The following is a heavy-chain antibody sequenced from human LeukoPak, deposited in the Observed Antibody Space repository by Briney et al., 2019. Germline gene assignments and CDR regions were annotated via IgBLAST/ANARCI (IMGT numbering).Heavy chain of an antibody. J-gene: IGHJ4*01. Sequence: PSETLSLTCTVSGGSINSYYWSWLRQPPGKGLEWIGYVSDTGSTNYTPSLKSRVTISVDTSKNQFYLKLTSVTAADTAVYYCARTTTTFDDWGHGTLVTVSS. V-gene: IGHV4-59*01. CDR1: GGSINSYY. D-gene: IGHD4-11*01. CDR3: ARTTTTFDD. CDR2: VSDTGST.